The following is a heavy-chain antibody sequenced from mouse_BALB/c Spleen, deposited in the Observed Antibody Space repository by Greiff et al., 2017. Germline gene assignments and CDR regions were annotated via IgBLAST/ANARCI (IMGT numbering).Heavy chain of an antibody. V-gene: IGHV14-3*02. CDR2: IDPANGNT. J-gene: IGHJ4*01. CDR3: ARYAYDYDGNYYAMDY. Sequence: EVQLQQSGAELVKPGASVKLSCTASGFNIKDTYMHWVKQRPEQGLEWIGRIDPANGNTKYDPKFQGKATITADTSSNTAYLQLSSLTSEDTAVYYCARYAYDYDGNYYAMDYWGQGTSVTVSS. CDR1: GFNIKDTY. D-gene: IGHD2-4*01.